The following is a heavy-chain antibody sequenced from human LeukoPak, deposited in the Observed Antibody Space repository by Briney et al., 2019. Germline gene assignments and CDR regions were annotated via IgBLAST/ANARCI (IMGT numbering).Heavy chain of an antibody. V-gene: IGHV3-7*03. CDR2: IKQDGSDR. J-gene: IGHJ4*02. Sequence: GGSLRLSCAASGFTFSSYSMNWVRQAPGTGLEWVANIKQDGSDRNYVTSVRGRFTISRDNAESSLYLQMNSLRVEDTAVYYCVRNLAVAGTCFDSWGQGTLVTVSS. CDR1: GFTFSSYS. D-gene: IGHD6-19*01. CDR3: VRNLAVAGTCFDS.